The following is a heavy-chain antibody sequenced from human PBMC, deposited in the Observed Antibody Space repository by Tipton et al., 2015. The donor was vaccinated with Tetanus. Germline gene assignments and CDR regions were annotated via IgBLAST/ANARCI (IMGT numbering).Heavy chain of an antibody. J-gene: IGHJ4*02. CDR2: DSGHSGNT. Sequence: QVQLVQSGPEVKKPGASVKVSCKASGYTLTNYGINWVRQAPGQGLEWMGWDSGHSGNTVSARKVQSRVTMTTDTPTNTAYLELRSLRSDDTAVYFCARLVKQWLVPEDYWGQGTLVIVSA. CDR1: GYTLTNYG. CDR3: ARLVKQWLVPEDY. V-gene: IGHV1-18*01. D-gene: IGHD5-12*01.